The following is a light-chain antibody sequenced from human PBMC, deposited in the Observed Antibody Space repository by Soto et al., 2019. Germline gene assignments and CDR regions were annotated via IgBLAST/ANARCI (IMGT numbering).Light chain of an antibody. Sequence: RVMTQAPATLYESPGERATLYCRASRGISSNLAWYQQKPGQAPRLLIYDASNRAAGTPARVSGSGSGTDFTLPISILVPEDGALYYSPERGIWPWTFGQGTKV. V-gene: IGKV3D-11*03. CDR2: DAS. J-gene: IGKJ1*01. CDR3: PERGIWPWT. CDR1: RGISSN.